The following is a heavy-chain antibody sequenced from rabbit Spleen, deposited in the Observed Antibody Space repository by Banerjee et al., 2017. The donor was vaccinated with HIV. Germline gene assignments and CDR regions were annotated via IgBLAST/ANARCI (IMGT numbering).Heavy chain of an antibody. Sequence: SWVNGRFTISRSTSLNTVTLQMTSLTAADTATYFCARDPDPGKIYYFDLWGPGTLVTVS. J-gene: IGHJ4*01. D-gene: IGHD7-1*01. V-gene: IGHV1S47*01. CDR3: ARDPDPGKIYYFDL.